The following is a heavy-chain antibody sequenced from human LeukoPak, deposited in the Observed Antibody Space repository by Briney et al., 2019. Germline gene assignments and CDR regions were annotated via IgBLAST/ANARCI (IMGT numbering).Heavy chain of an antibody. CDR3: ARDFWSGYNLSRHPMDV. CDR1: GFTFSSYA. D-gene: IGHD3-3*01. CDR2: ISYDGSNK. Sequence: GGSLRLSCAASGFTFSSYAMHWVRQAPGKGLEWVAVISYDGSNKYYADSVKGRFTISRDNSKNTLYLQMNCLRAEDTAVYYCARDFWSGYNLSRHPMDVWGKGTTVTVSS. V-gene: IGHV3-30*01. J-gene: IGHJ6*04.